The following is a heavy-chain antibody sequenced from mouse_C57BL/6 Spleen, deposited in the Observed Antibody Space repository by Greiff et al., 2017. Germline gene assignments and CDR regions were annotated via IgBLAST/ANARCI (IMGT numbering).Heavy chain of an antibody. D-gene: IGHD2-10*02. CDR2: INPNGGGP. J-gene: IGHJ2*01. CDR1: GYTFTSYW. V-gene: IGHV1-72*01. Sequence: QVQLKQPGAELVKPGASVKLSCKASGYTFTSYWMHWVKPRPGRGLGWIGGINPNGGGPRSNEKFKSKATLTVDKPSSTAYMQLSSLTSEDSAVYYCARSGYGNFDYWGQGTTLTVSS. CDR3: ARSGYGNFDY.